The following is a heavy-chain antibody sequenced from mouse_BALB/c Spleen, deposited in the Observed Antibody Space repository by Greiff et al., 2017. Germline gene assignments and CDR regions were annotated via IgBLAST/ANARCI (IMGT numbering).Heavy chain of an antibody. Sequence: DLVKPGASVKLSCKASGYTFTSYWINWIEQRPGQGLEWIGRIAPGSGSTYYNEMFKGKATLTVDTSSSTAYIQLSSLSSEDSAVYFCARGNGLFDYWGQGTTLTVSS. CDR2: IAPGSGST. V-gene: IGHV1S41*01. CDR1: GYTFTSYW. D-gene: IGHD2-1*01. J-gene: IGHJ2*01. CDR3: ARGNGLFDY.